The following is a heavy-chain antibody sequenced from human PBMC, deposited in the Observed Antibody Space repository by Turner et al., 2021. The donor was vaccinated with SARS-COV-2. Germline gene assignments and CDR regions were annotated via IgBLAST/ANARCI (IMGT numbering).Heavy chain of an antibody. CDR2: IYYSGIT. V-gene: IGHV4-39*01. J-gene: IGHJ6*02. CDR1: GGSISSSSDY. Sequence: LQLQESGPGLVKPPATLSLACTVSGGSISSSSDYWGWFRQPPGKGLEWVGNIYYSGITYYNPSLKSRVTITVDKSKNQFSLKMSSVIAAVTAVYYCGRLMETVMDYYGMDVWGQGTMVTVSS. D-gene: IGHD2-21*01. CDR3: GRLMETVMDYYGMDV.